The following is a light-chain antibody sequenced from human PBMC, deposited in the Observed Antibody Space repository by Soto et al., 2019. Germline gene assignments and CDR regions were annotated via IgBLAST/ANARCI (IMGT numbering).Light chain of an antibody. CDR3: QQYNNWPPWP. J-gene: IGKJ1*01. V-gene: IGKV3-15*01. CDR1: QSVSSN. CDR2: GAS. Sequence: EIVMTQSLATLSVSSGERATLSCRASQSVSSNLAWYQQKPGQAPRLLIYGASTRATGIPARFSGSGSGTEFTLTISSLQSEDFAVYYCQQYNNWPPWPFGQGTKVDIK.